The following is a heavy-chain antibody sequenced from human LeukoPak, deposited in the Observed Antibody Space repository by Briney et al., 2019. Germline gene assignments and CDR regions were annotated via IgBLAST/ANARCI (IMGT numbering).Heavy chain of an antibody. Sequence: GASVKVSCKASGYTFTGYYMHWVRQAPGQGLEWMGWINPNSGGTNYAQKFQGRVTMTRDTSISTAYMELSRLRSDDTAVYYCAREEQQLVKTEFDYWGQGTLVTVSS. CDR3: AREEQQLVKTEFDY. V-gene: IGHV1-2*02. CDR2: INPNSGGT. D-gene: IGHD6-13*01. CDR1: GYTFTGYY. J-gene: IGHJ4*02.